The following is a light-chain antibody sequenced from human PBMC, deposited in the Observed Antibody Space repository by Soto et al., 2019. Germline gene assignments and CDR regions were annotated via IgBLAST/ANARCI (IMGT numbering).Light chain of an antibody. CDR3: QQSYSTPRT. CDR2: AAS. CDR1: QSIGTY. Sequence: DIQMTHSPSSLSASVGDRVTITCRASQSIGTYLHWYQQKAGKAPKLLIYAASNLQSGVPSRFSGSGSGTDFTLTMNSLQPEDFATYYCQQSYSTPRTFGQGTKVDIK. V-gene: IGKV1-39*01. J-gene: IGKJ1*01.